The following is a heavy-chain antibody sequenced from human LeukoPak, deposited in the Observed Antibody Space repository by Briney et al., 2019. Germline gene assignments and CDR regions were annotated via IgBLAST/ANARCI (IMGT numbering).Heavy chain of an antibody. CDR2: INPSGGST. D-gene: IGHD4-17*01. Sequence: ASVKVSCKTSGYTFTSYYIHWVRQAPGQGLEWMGIINPSGGSTSYAQKFQGRVTMTRDTSTSTVYMYLSSLRSEDTAVYYCARDSLYGVVAYWGQGTLVTVSS. V-gene: IGHV1-46*01. CDR3: ARDSLYGVVAY. J-gene: IGHJ4*02. CDR1: GYTFTSYY.